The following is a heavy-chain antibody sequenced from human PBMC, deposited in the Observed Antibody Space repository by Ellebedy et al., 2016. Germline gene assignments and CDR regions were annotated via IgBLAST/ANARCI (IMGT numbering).Heavy chain of an antibody. J-gene: IGHJ3*01. CDR2: VFHTGTT. V-gene: IGHV4-59*02. CDR3: ARWNDDWKAFTV. CDR1: GGSVSSAY. D-gene: IGHD1-1*01. Sequence: GSLRLSCNVSGGSVSSAYWNWIRRPPGKGLEWIGYVFHTGTTNYSPSLKSRVTMSVDTSKSQFSLGLTSVTAADTAVYYCARWNDDWKAFTVWGQGTMVTVSS.